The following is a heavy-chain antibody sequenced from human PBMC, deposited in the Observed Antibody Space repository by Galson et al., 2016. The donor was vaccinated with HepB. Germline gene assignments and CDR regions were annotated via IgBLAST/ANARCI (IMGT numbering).Heavy chain of an antibody. CDR2: ISGSGGST. Sequence: SLRLSCAASGFTFSCYAMSWVRQAPGKGLEWVSAISGSGGSTYYAGSVKGQFTISRDNSKNTLYLQMNRLRAEDTAVYYCAKGAEQWLVPGYFDYWGQGTMVTVSS. D-gene: IGHD6-19*01. V-gene: IGHV3-23*01. J-gene: IGHJ4*03. CDR3: AKGAEQWLVPGYFDY. CDR1: GFTFSCYA.